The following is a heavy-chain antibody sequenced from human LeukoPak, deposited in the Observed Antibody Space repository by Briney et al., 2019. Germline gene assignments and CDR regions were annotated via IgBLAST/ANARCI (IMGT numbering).Heavy chain of an antibody. J-gene: IGHJ4*02. CDR3: AREAITMVRGVPFDY. V-gene: IGHV1-18*01. CDR1: GYTFTSYG. Sequence: ASVKVSCKASGYTFTSYGISWVRQAPGQGLEWMGWISAYNGNTNYAQKLQGRVTMTTDTSTSTAYMELRSLRSDDTAVYYCAREAITMVRGVPFDYWGQGTLVTVSS. CDR2: ISAYNGNT. D-gene: IGHD3-10*01.